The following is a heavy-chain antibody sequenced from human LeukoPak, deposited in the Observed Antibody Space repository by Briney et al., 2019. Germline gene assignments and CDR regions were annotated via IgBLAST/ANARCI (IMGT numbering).Heavy chain of an antibody. CDR3: AKIRSGWYGDFDY. CDR1: GFTFDDYA. Sequence: GGSLRLSCAASGFTFDDYAMHWVRQAPGKGLEWVSGISWNSGSIGYADSVKGRFTISRDNSKNTLYLQMNSLRAEDTAVYYCAKIRSGWYGDFDYWGQGTLVTVSS. V-gene: IGHV3-9*01. D-gene: IGHD6-19*01. J-gene: IGHJ4*02. CDR2: ISWNSGSI.